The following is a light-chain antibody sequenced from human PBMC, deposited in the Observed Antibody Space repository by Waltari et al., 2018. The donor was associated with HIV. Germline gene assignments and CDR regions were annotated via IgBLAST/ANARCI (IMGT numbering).Light chain of an antibody. CDR3: QQYYTIGPT. CDR2: WAS. J-gene: IGKJ4*01. Sequence: DIVMTQSPNSLAVSLGERATINCRSSRSILYSSNNQNYLAWYQQKPGQSPKVLIYWASTRASGVPDRFSGSGSGTNFGLTISSLQSDDVALYYCQQYYTIGPTFGGGTKVE. CDR1: RSILYSSNNQNY. V-gene: IGKV4-1*01.